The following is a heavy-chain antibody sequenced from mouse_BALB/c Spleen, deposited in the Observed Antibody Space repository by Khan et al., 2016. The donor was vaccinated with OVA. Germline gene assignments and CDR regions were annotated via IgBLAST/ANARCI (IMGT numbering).Heavy chain of an antibody. V-gene: IGHV2-9*02. CDR1: GFSLTSYG. D-gene: IGHD1-1*01. J-gene: IGHJ3*01. Sequence: VQLQESGPGLVAPSQSLSITCTVSGFSLTSYGVHWVRQPPGKGLEWLGVLWAGGSTNYNSALMSRLSISKDNSKNQVFLKMNSLQTDDTAMYYCARPYYGSAWFAYWGQATLVTVAA. CDR3: ARPYYGSAWFAY. CDR2: LWAGGST.